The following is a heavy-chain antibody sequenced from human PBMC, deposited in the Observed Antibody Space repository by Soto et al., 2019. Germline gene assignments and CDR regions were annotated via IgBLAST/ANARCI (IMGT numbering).Heavy chain of an antibody. CDR2: IKEDGSEK. Sequence: GGSLRLSCAASGFTFSSYWMSWVRQAPGKGLEWVANIKEDGSEKDYVDSVKGRFTISRDNAKNSLYLQMNGLRVEGTAVYYCARGHSAPDYWGQGTLVTVSS. CDR1: GFTFSSYW. V-gene: IGHV3-7*01. CDR3: ARGHSAPDY. J-gene: IGHJ4*02.